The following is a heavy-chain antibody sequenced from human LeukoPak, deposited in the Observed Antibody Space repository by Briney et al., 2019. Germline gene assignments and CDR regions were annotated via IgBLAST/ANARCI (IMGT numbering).Heavy chain of an antibody. CDR2: IYYSGST. D-gene: IGHD5-24*01. Sequence: SETLSLTCTVSGGSISGSSYYWGWIRQPPGKGLEWIGSIYYSGSTYYNPSLKSRVTISVDTSKNQFSLKLSSVTAADTAVYYCARRVEMATTGFDYWGQGTLVTVSS. J-gene: IGHJ4*02. CDR1: GGSISGSSYY. CDR3: ARRVEMATTGFDY. V-gene: IGHV4-39*01.